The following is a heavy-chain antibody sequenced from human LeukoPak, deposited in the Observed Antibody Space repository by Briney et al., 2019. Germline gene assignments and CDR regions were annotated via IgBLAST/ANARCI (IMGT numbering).Heavy chain of an antibody. Sequence: SVKVSCTASGGTFSSYAISWVRQAPGQGLEWMGGIIPIFGTANYAQKFQGRVTITADEPTSTAYMELSSLRSEDTAVYYCASSRRDGYSTHWFDPWGQGTLVTVSS. V-gene: IGHV1-69*01. D-gene: IGHD5-24*01. CDR1: GGTFSSYA. CDR2: IIPIFGTA. CDR3: ASSRRDGYSTHWFDP. J-gene: IGHJ5*02.